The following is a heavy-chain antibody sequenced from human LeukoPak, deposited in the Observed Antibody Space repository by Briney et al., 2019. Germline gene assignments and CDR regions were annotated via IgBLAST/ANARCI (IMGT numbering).Heavy chain of an antibody. CDR1: GGTFSSYA. D-gene: IGHD5-18*01. CDR2: IIPSFGTA. J-gene: IGHJ6*03. Sequence: GASVKVSCKASGGTFSSYAISLVRQAPGQGLEWMGGIIPSFGTANYAQKFQGRGTITTDESTSTAYMELSSLRSEDTAVYYCARVPYVDTAMVRDYYYYYYMDVWGKGTTVTVSS. V-gene: IGHV1-69*05. CDR3: ARVPYVDTAMVRDYYYYYYMDV.